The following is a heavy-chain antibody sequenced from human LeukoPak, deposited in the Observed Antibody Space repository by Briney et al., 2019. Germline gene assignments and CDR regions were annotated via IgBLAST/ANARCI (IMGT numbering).Heavy chain of an antibody. V-gene: IGHV1-24*01. CDR1: GYTLSELS. CDR2: FDPEDGET. J-gene: IGHJ4*02. Sequence: ASVKVSCKVSGYTLSELSMHWVRQAPGKGLEWMGGFDPEDGETIYAQKFQGRVTMTEDTSTDTAYMELSSLRSEDTAVYYCATDPYYYDSSGCQYWGQGTLVTVSS. D-gene: IGHD3-22*01. CDR3: ATDPYYYDSSGCQY.